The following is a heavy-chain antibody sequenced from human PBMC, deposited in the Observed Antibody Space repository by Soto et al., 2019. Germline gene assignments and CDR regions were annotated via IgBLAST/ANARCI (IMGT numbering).Heavy chain of an antibody. D-gene: IGHD3-22*01. CDR2: LYSGGST. J-gene: IGHJ5*02. V-gene: IGHV3-66*01. CDR3: ARGGGHYYDSSGFS. Sequence: GGSLRLSCVASGFTVSSNYMNWVRQAPGKGLEWVSILYSGGSTYYADSVKGRFTISRDNSKNTLYLQMNSLRAEDTAVYYCARGGGHYYDSSGFSWGQGTLVTVSS. CDR1: GFTVSSNY.